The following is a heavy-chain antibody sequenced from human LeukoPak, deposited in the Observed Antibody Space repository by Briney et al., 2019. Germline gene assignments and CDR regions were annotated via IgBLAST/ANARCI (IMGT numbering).Heavy chain of an antibody. Sequence: ASVTVSCKASAYTFTGYYMHWVRQAPGQGLEWMGWINPNSGDTNYALKFQGRVTMTSDTSISTAYMDLSRLSSDDTAVYYCARAGGVDYYGSGSYVFDYWGQGTLVTVSS. CDR1: AYTFTGYY. CDR3: ARAGGVDYYGSGSYVFDY. CDR2: INPNSGDT. V-gene: IGHV1-2*02. D-gene: IGHD3-10*01. J-gene: IGHJ4*02.